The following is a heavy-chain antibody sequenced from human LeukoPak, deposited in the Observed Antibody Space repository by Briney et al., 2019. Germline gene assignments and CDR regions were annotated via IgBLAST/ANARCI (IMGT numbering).Heavy chain of an antibody. CDR1: GYTFTGYY. CDR2: INPNSGGT. V-gene: IGHV1-2*02. J-gene: IGHJ3*02. CDR3: AREGGVYCTNGVCYLDVFDI. D-gene: IGHD2-8*01. Sequence: ASVKVSCKASGYTFTGYYMPWVRQAPGQGVEWMGWINPNSGGTKYEQKFQGRVTITRDTSISPAYMELSRLRSDDPAVYYCAREGGVYCTNGVCYLDVFDIWGQGTMVSVFS.